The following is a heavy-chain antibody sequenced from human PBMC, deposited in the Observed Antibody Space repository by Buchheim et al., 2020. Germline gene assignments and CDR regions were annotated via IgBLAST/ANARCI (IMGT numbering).Heavy chain of an antibody. V-gene: IGHV1-8*01. CDR1: GYTFTSYD. Sequence: QVQLVQSGAEVKKPGASVKVSCKASGYTFTSYDINWVRQATGQGLEWMGWMNPNSGNTGYAQKFQGRVTMTRNTSISTAYMELSSLRSEDTAVYYCARGPGGPIFGVVRRRNYYYYGMDVWGQGTT. D-gene: IGHD3-3*01. J-gene: IGHJ6*02. CDR3: ARGPGGPIFGVVRRRNYYYYGMDV. CDR2: MNPNSGNT.